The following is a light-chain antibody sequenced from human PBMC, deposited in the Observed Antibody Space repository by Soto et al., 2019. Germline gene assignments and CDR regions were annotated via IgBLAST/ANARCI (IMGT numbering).Light chain of an antibody. CDR2: AAS. Sequence: ETKVNFPTSTVSDSEIDRVTITCRASQSISSWLAWYQQKPGKAPKLLIYAASSLQSGVPSRFSGSGSGTDFTLTISSLQPEDFATYYCQQSYSNPFTFGGGTKVDI. CDR1: QSISSW. CDR3: QQSYSNPFT. J-gene: IGKJ4*01. V-gene: IGKV1-39*01.